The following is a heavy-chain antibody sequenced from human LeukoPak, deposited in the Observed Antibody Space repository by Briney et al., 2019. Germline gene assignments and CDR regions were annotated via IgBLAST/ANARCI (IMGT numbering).Heavy chain of an antibody. CDR1: GGSISSYY. V-gene: IGHV4-59*01. D-gene: IGHD3-22*01. J-gene: IGHJ3*02. CDR3: ARVRSSGYYPHDAFDI. CDR2: IYYSGST. Sequence: SGTLSLTCTVSGGSISSYYWSWIRQPPGKGLEWIGYIYYSGSTNYSPSLKSRVTISVDTSKNQFSLKLSSVTAADTAVYYCARVRSSGYYPHDAFDIWGQGTMVTVSS.